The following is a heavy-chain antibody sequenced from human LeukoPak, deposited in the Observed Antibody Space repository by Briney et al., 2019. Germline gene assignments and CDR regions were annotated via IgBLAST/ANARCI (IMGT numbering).Heavy chain of an antibody. V-gene: IGHV3-30-3*01. CDR2: ISYDGSNK. D-gene: IGHD3-16*02. CDR1: GFTFSSYA. J-gene: IGHJ4*02. CDR3: ARELYVWGSYRYGIDY. Sequence: GGSLRLSCAASGFTFSSYAMHWVRQAPGKGLEWVAVISYDGSNKYYADSVKGRFTISRDNSKNTLYLQMNSLRAEDTAVYYCARELYVWGSYRYGIDYWGQGTLVTVSS.